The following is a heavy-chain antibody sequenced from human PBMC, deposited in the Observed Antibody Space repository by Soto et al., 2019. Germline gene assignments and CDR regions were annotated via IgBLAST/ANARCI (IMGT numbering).Heavy chain of an antibody. Sequence: PWWSLRLSCAACGVTVRTYVMHGVRQAPGKGLEWVALIWNDGNKKTYADSVKGRFTLSRDNSKNTLLLEMNNLSAEDTAVYYCTRGPWFIGDITSFDYWGQGTLVTSPQ. D-gene: IGHD3-10*01. J-gene: IGHJ4*02. CDR2: IWNDGNKK. CDR3: TRGPWFIGDITSFDY. CDR1: GVTVRTYV. V-gene: IGHV3-33*01.